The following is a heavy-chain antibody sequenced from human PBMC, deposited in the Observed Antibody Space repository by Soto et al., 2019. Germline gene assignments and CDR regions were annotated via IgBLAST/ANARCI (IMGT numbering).Heavy chain of an antibody. CDR1: GFSLSTSGVG. D-gene: IGHD3-10*01. CDR2: IYWDDDK. CDR3: AHRGGFGELKY. V-gene: IGHV2-5*02. J-gene: IGHJ4*02. Sequence: QITLKESGPTLVKPTQTLTLTCTFSGFSLSTSGVGVGWIRQPPGKVLEWLALIYWDDDKRYSPSLKSRLTITKDTSKNQVVLTMTDMDPVDTATYYCAHRGGFGELKYWGQGTLVTVSS.